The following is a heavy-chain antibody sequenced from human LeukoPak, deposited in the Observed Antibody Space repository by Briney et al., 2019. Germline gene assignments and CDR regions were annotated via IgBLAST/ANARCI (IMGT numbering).Heavy chain of an antibody. CDR3: ARGGGVGYYYYYMDV. CDR2: IYYSGST. V-gene: IGHV4-39*07. D-gene: IGHD1-26*01. Sequence: PSETLSLTCTVSGGSISSSTYYWGWIRQPPGKGLEWIGSIYYSGSTYYNPSLKSRVTISVDKSKNQFSLKLSSVTAADTAVYYCARGGGVGYYYYYMDVWGKGTTVTISS. J-gene: IGHJ6*03. CDR1: GGSISSSTYY.